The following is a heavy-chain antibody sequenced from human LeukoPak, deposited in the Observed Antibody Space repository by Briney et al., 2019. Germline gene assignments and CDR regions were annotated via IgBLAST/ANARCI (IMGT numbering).Heavy chain of an antibody. Sequence: SETLSLTCAVYGGSFSGYYWSWIRQPPGKGLEWIGEINHSGSTNYNPSLRSRVTISVDTSKNHFSLRLSSVTAADTAMYYCARAGGVDTAMDANFDYWGQGTLVTVSS. V-gene: IGHV4-34*01. J-gene: IGHJ4*02. D-gene: IGHD5-18*01. CDR2: INHSGST. CDR1: GGSFSGYY. CDR3: ARAGGVDTAMDANFDY.